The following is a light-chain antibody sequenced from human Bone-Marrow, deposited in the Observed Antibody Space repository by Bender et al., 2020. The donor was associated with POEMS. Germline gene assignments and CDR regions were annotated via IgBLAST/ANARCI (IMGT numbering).Light chain of an antibody. V-gene: IGLV3-25*03. J-gene: IGLJ2*01. CDR2: KDS. CDR3: QSTDNVRMI. Sequence: SYELTQPPSVSVSPGQTARIACSGDALPKQYAYWFQQKPGQAPVLVIYKDSERPSGSGIPERFSGSTSGTTVTLTISGVQAEDEADYYCQSTDNVRMIFGGGTKLTVL. CDR1: ALPKQY.